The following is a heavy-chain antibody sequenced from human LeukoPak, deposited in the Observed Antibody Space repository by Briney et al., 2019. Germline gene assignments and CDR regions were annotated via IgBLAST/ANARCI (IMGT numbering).Heavy chain of an antibody. D-gene: IGHD7-27*01. J-gene: IGHJ6*03. V-gene: IGHV3-23*01. CDR1: GFTFSSYA. CDR3: AKDFATGAPDDYYMDV. Sequence: PGGSLRLSCAASGFTFSSYAMSWVRQAPGKGLEWVSAISGSGGSTYYADSLEGRFTISRDNSKNTLYLQMNSLRAEDTAVYYCAKDFATGAPDDYYMDVWGKGTTITVSS. CDR2: ISGSGGST.